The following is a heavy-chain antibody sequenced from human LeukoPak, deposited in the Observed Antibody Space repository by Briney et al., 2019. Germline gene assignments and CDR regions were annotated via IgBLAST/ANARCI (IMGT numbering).Heavy chain of an antibody. CDR3: AKDLAMSYPGDAFDI. Sequence: GGSLRLSCAASGFTFDDYAMHWVRQAPGKGLEWVSLISWDGGSTYYADSVKGRFTISRDNSKNSLYLQMNSLRTEDTALYYCAKDLAMSYPGDAFDIWGQGTMVTVSS. D-gene: IGHD2-2*01. CDR2: ISWDGGST. V-gene: IGHV3-43*01. J-gene: IGHJ3*02. CDR1: GFTFDDYA.